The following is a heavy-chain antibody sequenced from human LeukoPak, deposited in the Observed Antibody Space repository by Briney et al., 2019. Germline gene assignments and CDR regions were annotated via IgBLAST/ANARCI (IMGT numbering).Heavy chain of an antibody. D-gene: IGHD3-22*01. J-gene: IGHJ4*02. V-gene: IGHV1-18*01. Sequence: ASVTVSFKASGYTFTSYDISWLRQAPGQGMEWMGRISAYNGNTNYSQKLQGRVTMTTDTSTRTAYMELRSLRSDDTAVYFCAREYYDYYEVFDYWGQGTLVTVSS. CDR1: GYTFTSYD. CDR3: AREYYDYYEVFDY. CDR2: ISAYNGNT.